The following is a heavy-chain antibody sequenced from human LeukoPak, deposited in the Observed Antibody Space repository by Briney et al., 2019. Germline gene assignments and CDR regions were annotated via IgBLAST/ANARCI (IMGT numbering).Heavy chain of an antibody. CDR1: GGSISSYY. D-gene: IGHD5-12*01. Sequence: SETLSLTCPVSGGSISSYYWSWIRQPPGKGLEWIGYIYYSGSTNYNPSLKSRVTISVDTSKNQFSLKLSSVTAADTAVYYCARGLMEGYDFSFDYWGQGTLVTVSS. CDR2: IYYSGST. CDR3: ARGLMEGYDFSFDY. J-gene: IGHJ4*02. V-gene: IGHV4-59*01.